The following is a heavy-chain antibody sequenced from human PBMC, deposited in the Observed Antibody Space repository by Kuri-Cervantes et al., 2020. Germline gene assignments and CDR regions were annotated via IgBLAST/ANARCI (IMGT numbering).Heavy chain of an antibody. Sequence: GESLKISCAASGFTFSSYAMSWVRQAPGKGLEWVSAISGSGGSTYYADSVKGRFTISRDNSKNTLYLQMNSLRAEDTAVYYCARDRSPDTAMVFRWHWGQGTLVTVSS. CDR1: GFTFSSYA. V-gene: IGHV3-23*01. CDR2: ISGSGGST. J-gene: IGHJ4*02. D-gene: IGHD5-18*01. CDR3: ARDRSPDTAMVFRWH.